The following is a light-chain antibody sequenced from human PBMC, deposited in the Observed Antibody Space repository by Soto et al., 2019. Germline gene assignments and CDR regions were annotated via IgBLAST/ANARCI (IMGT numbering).Light chain of an antibody. CDR2: VAS. Sequence: EIVLTQSPGTLSLSPGERATLFCRASQSVSNNYLAWYQQKRGQAPRLIISVASTRARAVPDRFSGSGSGTDFTLTINGVEPEDAAVYYCQQYGGAQRTFGGGTKLEIK. CDR3: QQYGGAQRT. CDR1: QSVSNNY. V-gene: IGKV3-20*01. J-gene: IGKJ4*01.